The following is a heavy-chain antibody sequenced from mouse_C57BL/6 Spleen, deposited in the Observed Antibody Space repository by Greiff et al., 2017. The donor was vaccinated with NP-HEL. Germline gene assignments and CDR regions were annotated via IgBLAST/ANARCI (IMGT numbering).Heavy chain of an antibody. CDR1: GYAFTNYL. CDR3: ARGGGYGSWFAY. V-gene: IGHV1-54*01. J-gene: IGHJ3*01. CDR2: IIPGSGGT. D-gene: IGHD2-10*02. Sequence: VQLHQSGAELVRPGTSVKVSCKASGYAFTNYLLEWVKQRPGQGLEWIGVIIPGSGGTNYNEKFKGKATLTADKSSSTAYMQLSRLTSEDSAVYFCARGGGYGSWFAYWGQGTLVTVSA.